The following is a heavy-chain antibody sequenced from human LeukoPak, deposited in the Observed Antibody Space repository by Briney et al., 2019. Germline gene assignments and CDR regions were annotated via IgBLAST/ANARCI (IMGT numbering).Heavy chain of an antibody. CDR1: GGSISSYY. J-gene: IGHJ2*01. D-gene: IGHD3-16*01. CDR2: IYTSGST. V-gene: IGHV4-4*07. CDR3: ARGVYDYVWGGALWYLDL. Sequence: SETLSLTCTVSGGSISSYYWSWIRQPAGKGLEWIGRIYTSGSTNYNPSLKSRVTMSVDTSKNQFSLKLSSVTAADTAVYYCARGVYDYVWGGALWYLDLWGRGTLVTVSS.